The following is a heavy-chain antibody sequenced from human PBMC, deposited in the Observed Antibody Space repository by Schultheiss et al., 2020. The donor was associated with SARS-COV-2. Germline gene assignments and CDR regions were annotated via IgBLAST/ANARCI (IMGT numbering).Heavy chain of an antibody. J-gene: IGHJ2*01. V-gene: IGHV4-4*07. Sequence: SQTLSLTCTVSGGSISSYYWSWIRQPAGKGLEWIGRIYTSGSTNYNPSLKSRVTMSVDTSKNQFSLKLSSVTAADTAVYYCARVNIVVVPAATDWYFDLWGRGTLVTVSS. CDR1: GGSISSYY. CDR2: IYTSGST. CDR3: ARVNIVVVPAATDWYFDL. D-gene: IGHD2-2*01.